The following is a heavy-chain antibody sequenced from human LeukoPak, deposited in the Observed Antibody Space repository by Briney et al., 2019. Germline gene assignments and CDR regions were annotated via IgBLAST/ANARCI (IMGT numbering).Heavy chain of an antibody. CDR3: ARVKAGEGNWFDP. Sequence: GASVKVSCKASGYTFTSYDINWVRQATGQGLEWMGWMNPNSGNTGYAQKFQGRVTITRNTSISTAYMELSSLRSEDTAVYYCARVKAGEGNWFDPWGQGTLVTVSS. CDR2: MNPNSGNT. J-gene: IGHJ5*02. CDR1: GYTFTSYD. V-gene: IGHV1-8*03.